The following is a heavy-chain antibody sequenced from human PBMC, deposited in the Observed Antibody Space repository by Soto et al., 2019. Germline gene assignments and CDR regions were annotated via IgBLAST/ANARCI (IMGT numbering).Heavy chain of an antibody. CDR1: GYTFTKYY. D-gene: IGHD5-18*01. J-gene: IGHJ4*02. V-gene: IGHV1-46*01. CDR3: AREDRYTDH. CDR2: INPADGWT. Sequence: GAVKVSRKASGYTFTKYYINWVRQAPGQGLEWMGFINPADGWTTYAQEFQGAVTMTRDTSTSTVYMELRSLLYDDTAFYYCAREDRYTDHWGQGTLVTVSS.